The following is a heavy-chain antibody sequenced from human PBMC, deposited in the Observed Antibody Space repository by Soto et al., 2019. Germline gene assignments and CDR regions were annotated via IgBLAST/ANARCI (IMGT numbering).Heavy chain of an antibody. CDR3: AKEVVAAAYVETSPFDL. CDR1: GFTFSSYA. J-gene: IGHJ4*02. V-gene: IGHV3-23*01. CDR2: IDGSGGDI. D-gene: IGHD3-22*01. Sequence: EEQLLESGGDLVQPGGSLRLSCAASGFTFSSYAMGWVRQAPGTGLECVSVIDGSGGDISLSDSVKGRFTISRDNSKSTLFLHMNRLRVEDTGRYDCAKEVVAAAYVETSPFDLWGQGPLVTVSS.